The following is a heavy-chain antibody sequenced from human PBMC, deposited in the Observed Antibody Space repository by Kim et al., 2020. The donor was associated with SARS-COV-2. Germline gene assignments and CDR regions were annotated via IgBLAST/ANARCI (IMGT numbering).Heavy chain of an antibody. D-gene: IGHD6-19*01. CDR2: ISSDGRST. J-gene: IGHJ4*02. CDR1: GFTFSSNW. V-gene: IGHV3-74*01. CDR3: TRASMAVAVHDY. Sequence: GGSLRLSCAASGFTFSSNWMHWVRQAPGKGLVWVSRISSDGRSTNYADSVKGRFTISRDNANNTLYLQMNSLRAEDTAVYYCTRASMAVAVHDYWGQGTLVTVSS.